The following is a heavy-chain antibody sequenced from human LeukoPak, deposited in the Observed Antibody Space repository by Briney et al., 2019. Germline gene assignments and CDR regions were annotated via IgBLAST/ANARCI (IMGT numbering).Heavy chain of an antibody. CDR3: ARVPEVGPFDY. Sequence: PSETLSLTCAVYGGSFSGYYWSWIRQPPGKGLEWIGEINHSGSTNYNPSLKSRVTISVDTSKNQFSLKLSSVTAADTAVYYCARVPEVGPFDYWGQGTLVTVSS. J-gene: IGHJ4*02. D-gene: IGHD1-14*01. CDR1: GGSFSGYY. CDR2: INHSGST. V-gene: IGHV4-34*01.